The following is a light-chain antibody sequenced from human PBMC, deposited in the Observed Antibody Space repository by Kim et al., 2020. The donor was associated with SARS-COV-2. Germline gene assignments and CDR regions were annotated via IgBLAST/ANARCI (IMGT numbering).Light chain of an antibody. J-gene: IGLJ2*01. Sequence: GQSFAISCTGTSSDVGAYKYVSWYQQHPGKAPKLVIYDVSNWPSGVSNRFSGSKSGNTASLTISGLQTEDEADYYCSSYTIRSTVIFGGGTQLTVL. CDR1: SSDVGAYKY. CDR2: DVS. CDR3: SSYTIRSTVI. V-gene: IGLV2-14*03.